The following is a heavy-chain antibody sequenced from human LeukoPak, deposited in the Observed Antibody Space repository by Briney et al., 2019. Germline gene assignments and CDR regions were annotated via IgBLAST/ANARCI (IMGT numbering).Heavy chain of an antibody. Sequence: SVKVSCKASGGTFSSSAISWVRQAPGQGLEWMGRIIPILGIANYAQKFQGRVAITADKSTSTAYMELSSLRSEDTAVYSCTVYSSSWQPHRFDYRGQGTLVTVSS. CDR1: GGTFSSSA. CDR3: TVYSSSWQPHRFDY. D-gene: IGHD6-13*01. J-gene: IGHJ4*02. CDR2: IIPILGIA. V-gene: IGHV1-69*04.